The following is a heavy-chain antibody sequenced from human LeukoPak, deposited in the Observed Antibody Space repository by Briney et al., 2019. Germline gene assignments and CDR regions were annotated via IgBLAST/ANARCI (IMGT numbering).Heavy chain of an antibody. D-gene: IGHD2-2*01. V-gene: IGHV1-2*02. J-gene: IGHJ4*02. Sequence: ASVKVSCKASGYTFTGYYMHWVRQAPGQGLEWMGWINPNSGGTNYAQKFQGRVTMTRDTSISTAYMELSRLRSDDTAVYYCARGPREDIVVVPAAQTEFDYWGQGTLVTVSS. CDR2: INPNSGGT. CDR3: ARGPREDIVVVPAAQTEFDY. CDR1: GYTFTGYY.